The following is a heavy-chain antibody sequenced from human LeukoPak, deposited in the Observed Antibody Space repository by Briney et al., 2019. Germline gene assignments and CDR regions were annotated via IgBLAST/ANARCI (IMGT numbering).Heavy chain of an antibody. Sequence: GASVKVSCKASGGSFSSYAISWVRQAPGQGLEWMGGIIPIFGTANYAQKFQGRVTITADESTSTAYMELSSLRSEDTAVYYCARLLNLAVAGWGQGTLVTVSS. CDR3: ARLLNLAVAG. J-gene: IGHJ4*02. V-gene: IGHV1-69*13. CDR2: IIPIFGTA. CDR1: GGSFSSYA. D-gene: IGHD6-19*01.